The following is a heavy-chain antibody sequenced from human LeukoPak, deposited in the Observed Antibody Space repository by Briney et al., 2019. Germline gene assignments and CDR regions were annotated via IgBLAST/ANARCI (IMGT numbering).Heavy chain of an antibody. V-gene: IGHV3-7*01. CDR1: GFTFSSYW. J-gene: IGHJ4*02. CDR2: IKQDGSEK. D-gene: IGHD3-22*01. CDR3: ARDQKYYYDSSGYYAIDY. Sequence: GGSLRLSCAASGFTFSSYWMSWVRQAPGKGLKWVANIKQDGSEKYCVDSVKGRFTISRDNAKNSLYLQMNSLRAEDTAVYYCARDQKYYYDSSGYYAIDYWGQGTLVTVSS.